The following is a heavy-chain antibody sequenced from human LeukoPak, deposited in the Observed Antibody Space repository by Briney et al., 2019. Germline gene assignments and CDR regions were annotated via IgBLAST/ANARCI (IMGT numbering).Heavy chain of an antibody. CDR3: ARIVAAAPYGMDV. J-gene: IGHJ6*02. CDR1: GFTFSSYS. Sequence: PGESLRLSCVASGFTFSSYSMNWARQAPGKGLEWVSAISSRSNYIYYADSVKGRFTISRDNAKNSLYVQMNSLRAEDTAVYYCARIVAAAPYGMDVWGQGTTVTVSS. V-gene: IGHV3-21*01. D-gene: IGHD6-25*01. CDR2: ISSRSNYI.